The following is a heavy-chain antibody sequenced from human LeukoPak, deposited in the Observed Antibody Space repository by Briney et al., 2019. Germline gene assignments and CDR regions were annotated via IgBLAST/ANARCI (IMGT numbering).Heavy chain of an antibody. CDR3: ARGGSLTVTSNLYNY. J-gene: IGHJ4*02. D-gene: IGHD4-17*01. V-gene: IGHV4-38-2*02. Sequence: SETLSLTCTVSGDSISSGYYWGWIRQPPGKGLEWIGIIYHSGSTYYNPSLKSRVTISLDTSKNQFSLKLSSVTAADTAVYYCARGGSLTVTSNLYNYWGQGTLVTVSS. CDR2: IYHSGST. CDR1: GDSISSGYY.